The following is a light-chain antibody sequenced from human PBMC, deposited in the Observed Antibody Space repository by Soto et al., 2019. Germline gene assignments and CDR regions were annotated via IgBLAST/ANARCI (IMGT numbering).Light chain of an antibody. CDR1: QSVSSSY. Sequence: EIVLTQSPGTLSLSPGEGATLSCRAIQSVSSSYLAWYQQKPGQAPRLLIYGASSRATGIPDRFSGSGSGTDFTLTISRLEPEDFAVYYCQQYGSSPRTFGKGTKVDIK. CDR2: GAS. V-gene: IGKV3-20*01. CDR3: QQYGSSPRT. J-gene: IGKJ1*01.